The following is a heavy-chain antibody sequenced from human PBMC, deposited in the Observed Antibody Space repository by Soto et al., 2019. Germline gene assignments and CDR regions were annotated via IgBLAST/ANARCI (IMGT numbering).Heavy chain of an antibody. V-gene: IGHV4-59*12. J-gene: IGHJ6*02. CDR2: IYYSGTT. CDR3: AGSGRPNYYYGMDV. D-gene: IGHD2-15*01. CDR1: GGSISTFY. Sequence: QVQLQESGPGLVRPSETLSLTCTVSGGSISTFYWSWIRQPPGKGLEWIGYIYYSGTTNYNPSLKSRVTISLDTPKNQFSLKLSSVTAADTAVYYCAGSGRPNYYYGMDVWGQGTTVTVSS.